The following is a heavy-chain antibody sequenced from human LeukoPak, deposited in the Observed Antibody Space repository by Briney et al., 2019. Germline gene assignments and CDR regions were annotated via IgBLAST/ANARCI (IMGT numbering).Heavy chain of an antibody. CDR1: GGTFSSYA. CDR3: ARVGSVGWFDP. CDR2: INPSGGST. V-gene: IGHV1-46*01. D-gene: IGHD3-16*01. Sequence: ASVKVSCKASGGTFSSYAISWVRQAPGQGLEWMGIINPSGGSTSYAQKFQGRVTMTRDTSTSTVYMELSSLRSEDTAVYYCARVGSVGWFDPWGQGTLVTVSS. J-gene: IGHJ5*02.